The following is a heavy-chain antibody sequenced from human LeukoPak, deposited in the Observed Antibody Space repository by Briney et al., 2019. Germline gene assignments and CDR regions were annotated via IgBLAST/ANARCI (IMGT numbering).Heavy chain of an antibody. Sequence: SETLSLTCTVSGGSISSSSYYWGWIRQPPGKGLEWIGSIYYSGSTYYNPSLKSRVTISVDTSKNQFSLKLSSVTSADTAVYYCARVTAAGGGFDHWGQGTLVTVSS. CDR3: ARVTAAGGGFDH. D-gene: IGHD2-15*01. CDR2: IYYSGST. V-gene: IGHV4-39*01. CDR1: GGSISSSSYY. J-gene: IGHJ4*02.